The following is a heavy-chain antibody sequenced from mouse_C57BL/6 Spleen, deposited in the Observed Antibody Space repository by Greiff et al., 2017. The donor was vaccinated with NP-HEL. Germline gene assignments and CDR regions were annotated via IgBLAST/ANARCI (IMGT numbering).Heavy chain of an antibody. J-gene: IGHJ1*03. CDR2: INTYSGVP. V-gene: IGHV9-3*01. CDR3: ARSYSNPWYFDV. D-gene: IGHD2-5*01. CDR1: GYTFTTYG. Sequence: VVESGPELKKPGETVKISCKASGYTFTTYGMSWVKQAPGKGLKWMGWINTYSGVPTYADDFKGRFAFSLETSASTAYLQINNLKNEDTATYFCARSYSNPWYFDVWGTGTTVTVSS.